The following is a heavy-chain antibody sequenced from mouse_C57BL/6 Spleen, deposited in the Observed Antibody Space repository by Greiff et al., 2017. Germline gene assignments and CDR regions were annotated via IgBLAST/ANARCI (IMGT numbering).Heavy chain of an antibody. D-gene: IGHD2-5*01. CDR3: TRKDDSNYVYYFDY. CDR1: GYTFTDYE. V-gene: IGHV1-15*01. J-gene: IGHJ2*01. CDR2: IDPETGGT. Sequence: QVQLQQSGAELVRPGASVTLSCKASGYTFTDYEMHWVKQTPVHGLEWIGAIDPETGGTAYNQKFKGKAILTADKSSSTAYMELRSLTSEDSAVYYCTRKDDSNYVYYFDYWGQGTTLTVSS.